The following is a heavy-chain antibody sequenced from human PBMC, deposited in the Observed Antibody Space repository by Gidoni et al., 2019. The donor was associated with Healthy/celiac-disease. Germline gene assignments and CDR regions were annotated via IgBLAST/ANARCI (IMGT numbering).Heavy chain of an antibody. CDR3: ARDREYSSSWFDAFDI. CDR1: GLTFSSYS. CDR2: ISSSSSTI. D-gene: IGHD6-13*01. J-gene: IGHJ3*02. Sequence: EVQLVEYGGGLVQPGGSLRLSCAASGLTFSSYSMNWVRQAPGKGLGWVSYISSSSSTIYYADSVKGRFTISRDNAKNSLYLQMNSLRAEDTAVYYCARDREYSSSWFDAFDIWGQGTMVTVSS. V-gene: IGHV3-48*01.